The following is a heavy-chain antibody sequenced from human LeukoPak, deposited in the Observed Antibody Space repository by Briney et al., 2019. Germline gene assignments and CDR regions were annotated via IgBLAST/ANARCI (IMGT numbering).Heavy chain of an antibody. CDR3: VRGTGY. CDR1: GFTFSTYV. CDR2: ISSNGDNT. Sequence: GGSPRLSCSVSGFTFSTYVMHWVRQAPGKGLEYVSAISSNGDNTYYADSVKGRFTISRDNSKNTLYLQMSSLRADDTAVYYCVRGTGYWGQGTLVTVSS. V-gene: IGHV3-64D*06. J-gene: IGHJ4*02.